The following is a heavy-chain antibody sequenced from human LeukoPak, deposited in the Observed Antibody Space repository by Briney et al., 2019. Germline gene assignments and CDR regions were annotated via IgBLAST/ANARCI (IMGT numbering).Heavy chain of an antibody. CDR1: GGSISSGGYS. D-gene: IGHD3-22*01. Sequence: SQTLSLTCAVSGGSISSGGYSWSWLRQPPGKGLEWIGYIYHSGSTYYNPSLKSRVTISVDRSKNQFSLKLSSVTAADTAVYYCARDTTYYYDSSGYYYSAYFDYWGQGTLVTVSS. V-gene: IGHV4-30-2*01. CDR3: ARDTTYYYDSSGYYYSAYFDY. CDR2: IYHSGST. J-gene: IGHJ4*02.